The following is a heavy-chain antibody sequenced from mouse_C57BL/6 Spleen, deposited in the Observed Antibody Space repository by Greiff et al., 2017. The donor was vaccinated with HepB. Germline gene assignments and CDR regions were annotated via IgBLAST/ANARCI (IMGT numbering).Heavy chain of an antibody. Sequence: DVQLQESGPGLVKPSQSLSLTCSVTGYSITSGYYWNWIRQFPGNKLEWMGYISYDGSNNYNPSLKNRISITRDTSKNQIFLKLNSVTTEDTATYYCARDEIRNAMDYWGQGTSVTVSS. CDR1: GYSITSGYY. CDR3: ARDEIRNAMDY. CDR2: ISYDGSN. J-gene: IGHJ4*01. D-gene: IGHD2-4*01. V-gene: IGHV3-6*01.